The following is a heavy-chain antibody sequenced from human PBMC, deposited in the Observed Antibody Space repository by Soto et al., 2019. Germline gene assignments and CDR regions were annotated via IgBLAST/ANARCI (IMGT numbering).Heavy chain of an antibody. CDR1: GFTFISYW. CDR2: INSDGGST. Sequence: RGVLRLSCAASGFTFISYWMHWVREAPGKGLVWVSRINSDGGSTSYADSVKGRFTITRDNAKNTLYLQMSSLGAEDTDVYYGPRECYNSCGCLDYWGQGTLVTVSS. J-gene: IGHJ4*02. D-gene: IGHD3-22*01. CDR3: PRECYNSCGCLDY. V-gene: IGHV3-74*01.